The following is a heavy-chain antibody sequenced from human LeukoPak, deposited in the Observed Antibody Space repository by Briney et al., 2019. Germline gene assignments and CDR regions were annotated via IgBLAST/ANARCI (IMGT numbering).Heavy chain of an antibody. Sequence: SETLSVTCTVPGGSPGSADYYWSWIRQPPGKGLQWIGFIYYSGSTNYNPSLQSRVTISVDTSKNQFSLELSSVTAADTAIYYGPSYPTPPSGDFPDYWGQGTLVTVSS. CDR2: IYYSGST. CDR3: PSYPTPPSGDFPDY. J-gene: IGHJ4*02. D-gene: IGHD7-27*01. CDR1: GGSPGSADYY. V-gene: IGHV4-61*08.